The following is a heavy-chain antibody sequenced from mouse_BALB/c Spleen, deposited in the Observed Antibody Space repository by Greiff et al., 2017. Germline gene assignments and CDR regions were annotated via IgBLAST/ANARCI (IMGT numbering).Heavy chain of an antibody. D-gene: IGHD2-4*01. Sequence: EVQLQQSGTVLARPGASVKMSCKASGYTFTSYWMHWVKQRPGQGLEWIGAIYPGNSDTSYNQKFKGKAKLTAVTSTSTAYMELSSLTNEDSAVYYCTPHYDYDDDLFAYWGQGTLVTVSA. V-gene: IGHV1-5*01. CDR2: IYPGNSDT. CDR1: GYTFTSYW. CDR3: TPHYDYDDDLFAY. J-gene: IGHJ3*01.